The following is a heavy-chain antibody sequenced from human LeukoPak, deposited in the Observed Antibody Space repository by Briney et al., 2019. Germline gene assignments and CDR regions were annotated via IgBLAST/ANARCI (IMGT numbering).Heavy chain of an antibody. CDR2: IIPIFGTA. CDR1: GGTFSSYA. CDR3: ARADTYYYDSSGYYYGGDY. Sequence: SVKLSCTASGGTFSSYAISWLRQAPGHGREWLGGIIPIFGTANYAQKFQGRVTITAYESTSTAYRELSSLRSEDTAVYYCARADTYYYDSSGYYYGGDYWGQGTLVTVSS. V-gene: IGHV1-69*13. J-gene: IGHJ4*02. D-gene: IGHD3-22*01.